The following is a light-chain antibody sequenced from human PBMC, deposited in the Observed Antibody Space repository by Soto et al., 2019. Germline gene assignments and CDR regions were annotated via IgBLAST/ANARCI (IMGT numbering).Light chain of an antibody. CDR3: SSYTSSSTLV. CDR2: EVS. Sequence: QSALTQPDSVSGSPGQSITISCTGTSSDVGRYNYVSWYQHHPGKAPKVMIYEVSNRPSGISNRFSGSKAGNTASLTISGLQAEDEADYYCSSYTSSSTLVFGGGTKLTVL. CDR1: SSDVGRYNY. J-gene: IGLJ2*01. V-gene: IGLV2-14*01.